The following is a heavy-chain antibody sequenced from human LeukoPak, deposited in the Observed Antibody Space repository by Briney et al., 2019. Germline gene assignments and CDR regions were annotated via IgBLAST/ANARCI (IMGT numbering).Heavy chain of an antibody. J-gene: IGHJ4*02. Sequence: PGGSLRLSCAASGFIFSNSWMSWVRQAPGKGLEWVAVISYDGSNKYYADSVKGRFTISRDNSKNTLYLQMNSLRAEDTAVYYCVRRTSGSYSDYWGQGTLVTVSS. CDR2: ISYDGSNK. CDR1: GFIFSNSW. V-gene: IGHV3-30*03. D-gene: IGHD1-26*01. CDR3: VRRTSGSYSDY.